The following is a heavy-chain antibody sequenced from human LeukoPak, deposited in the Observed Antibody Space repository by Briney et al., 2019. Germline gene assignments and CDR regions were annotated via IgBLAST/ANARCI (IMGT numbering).Heavy chain of an antibody. CDR3: ASGSYYDY. CDR2: ISANNGNT. Sequence: GASVKVSCKASGYTFTSYGISWVRQAPGQGLQWMGWISANNGNTNYAQKFQGRVTMTTDTSISTAYMELSSLRSEDTAVYYCASGSYYDYWGQGTLVTVSS. V-gene: IGHV1-18*04. D-gene: IGHD1-26*01. CDR1: GYTFTSYG. J-gene: IGHJ4*02.